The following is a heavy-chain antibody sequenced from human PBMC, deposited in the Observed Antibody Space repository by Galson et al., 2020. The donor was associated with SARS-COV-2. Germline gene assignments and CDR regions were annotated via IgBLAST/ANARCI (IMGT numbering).Heavy chain of an antibody. V-gene: IGHV3-33*01. CDR3: ARDRETYYYDSSGYRDAFDI. CDR2: IWYDGSNN. D-gene: IGHD3-22*01. Sequence: GESLKISCAASGFLYSSYGMHWVRQAPGKGLEWVAVIWYDGSNNYYADSVKGRFTISRDHSQNTLFLQLNLLSAEDTAVYCCARDRETYYYDSSGYRDAFDIWCQRTIVAVSS. CDR1: GFLYSSYG. J-gene: IGHJ3*02.